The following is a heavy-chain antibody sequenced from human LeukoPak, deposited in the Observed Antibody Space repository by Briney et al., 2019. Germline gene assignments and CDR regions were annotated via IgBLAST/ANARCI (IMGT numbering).Heavy chain of an antibody. D-gene: IGHD3-22*01. CDR3: AGALYYNYYETRYFAY. V-gene: IGHV3-53*01. CDR1: GFTVRSNY. CDR2: IYSDGSA. Sequence: PGGSLRLSCTASGFTVRSNYMFWVRQAPGKGLECVSVIYSDGSAYYADSVKGRFIISRDSSMNTLFLQMNSLRAEDTAMYYCAGALYYNYYETRYFAYWGQGTPVTVSS. J-gene: IGHJ4*02.